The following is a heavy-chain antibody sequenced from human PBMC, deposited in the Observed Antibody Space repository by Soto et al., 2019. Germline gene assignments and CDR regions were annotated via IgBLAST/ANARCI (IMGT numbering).Heavy chain of an antibody. CDR1: GFSLSTNGVG. J-gene: IGHJ3*01. CDR2: IYWDDDK. D-gene: IGHD6-6*01. V-gene: IGHV2-5*02. CDR3: AHRRARTAGRDDAYDV. Sequence: QITLKESGPTLVKPTQTLTLTCSFSGFSLSTNGVGVGWIRQPPGKSLEWLALIYWDDDKRYSPSLKSRLTLTKDTSNTQVVLTMTNMDPVDTATYYCAHRRARTAGRDDAYDVWGQGTLVVVSS.